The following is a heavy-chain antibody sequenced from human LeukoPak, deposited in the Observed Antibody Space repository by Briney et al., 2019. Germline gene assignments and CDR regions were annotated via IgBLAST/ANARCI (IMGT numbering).Heavy chain of an antibody. J-gene: IGHJ6*02. CDR1: GYSFTSYA. V-gene: IGHV1-18*04. CDR3: ARDPLRSTWSTYNNAVDV. Sequence: ASVKVSCKASGYSFTSYAINWVRQAPGQGLEWVGWISAYNGNTDYAQKVQGRVTMTTDASTSTAHMELVSLTSDHTAVYYCARDPLRSTWSTYNNAVDVWGQGTTVTVS. D-gene: IGHD6-13*01. CDR2: ISAYNGNT.